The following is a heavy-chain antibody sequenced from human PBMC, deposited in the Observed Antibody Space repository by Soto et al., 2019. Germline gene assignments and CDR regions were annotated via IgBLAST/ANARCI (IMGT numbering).Heavy chain of an antibody. D-gene: IGHD6-13*01. CDR2: IRSKANSYAT. CDR3: TRGIAAAGTGSFDY. Sequence: EVQLVESGGGLVQPGGSLKLSCAASGFTFSGSAMHWVRQASGKGLEWVGRIRSKANSYATAYAASVKGRFTISRDDSKNTAYLQMNSLKTEDTAVYYCTRGIAAAGTGSFDYWGQGTLVTVSS. CDR1: GFTFSGSA. V-gene: IGHV3-73*02. J-gene: IGHJ4*02.